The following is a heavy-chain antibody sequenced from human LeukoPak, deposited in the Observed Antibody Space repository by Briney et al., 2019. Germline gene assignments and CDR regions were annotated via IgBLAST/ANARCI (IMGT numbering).Heavy chain of an antibody. D-gene: IGHD2-2*01. CDR1: GYTFTGFY. CDR3: ARDLSISSSSFPSH. J-gene: IGHJ4*02. CDR2: INPNSGGT. V-gene: IGHV1-2*02. Sequence: GASVKVSCKASGYTFTGFYIHWVRQAPGQGLEWMGWINPNSGGTKYAQRFQGRVTMTRDTSISTAYMELNSLRSDDTAVYHCARDLSISSSSFPSHWGQGTLVTVSS.